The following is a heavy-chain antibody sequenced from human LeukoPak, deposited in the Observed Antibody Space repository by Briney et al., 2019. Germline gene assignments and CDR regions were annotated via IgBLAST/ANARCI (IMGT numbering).Heavy chain of an antibody. V-gene: IGHV4-39*02. D-gene: IGHD4-23*01. CDR2: IYYSGST. Sequence: TPSETLSLTCTVSGGSISSSSYYWGWIRQPPGKGLEWIGSIYYSGSTYYNPSLKSRVTISVDTSKNQFSLKLSSVTAADTAVYYCARDYGGNFGGDAFDIWGKGTMVTVSS. CDR1: GGSISSSSYY. J-gene: IGHJ3*02. CDR3: ARDYGGNFGGDAFDI.